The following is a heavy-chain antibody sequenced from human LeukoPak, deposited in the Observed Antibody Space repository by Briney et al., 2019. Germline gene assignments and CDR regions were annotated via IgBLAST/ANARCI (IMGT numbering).Heavy chain of an antibody. J-gene: IGHJ5*02. CDR3: ARASFWESPVNWFDP. V-gene: IGHV1-2*07. D-gene: IGHD3-16*01. CDR2: INPKNGGA. CDR1: GYTFIGHY. Sequence: GASVKVSCKPSGYTFIGHYIHWVRQAPGQGLEWMGWINPKNGGANYAPRFRGRVTMTRDRSTSTVYMELTRLTSDDTAVYYCARASFWESPVNWFDPWGQGTLVTVSS.